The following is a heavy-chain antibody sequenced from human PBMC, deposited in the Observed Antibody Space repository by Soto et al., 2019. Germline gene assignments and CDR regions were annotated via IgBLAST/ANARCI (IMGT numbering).Heavy chain of an antibody. CDR3: ARGVENSRGWYRNYYYGMDV. CDR2: ISAYNGNT. J-gene: IGHJ6*02. D-gene: IGHD6-19*01. CDR1: GYTFTSYG. Sequence: QVQLVQSGAEVKKPGASVKVSCKASGYTFTSYGISWVRQAPGQGLAWMGWISAYNGNTNYAQKLQGRVTMTTDTPTSTAYMELRSLRSDDTAVYYCARGVENSRGWYRNYYYGMDVWGQGTTVTVSS. V-gene: IGHV1-18*04.